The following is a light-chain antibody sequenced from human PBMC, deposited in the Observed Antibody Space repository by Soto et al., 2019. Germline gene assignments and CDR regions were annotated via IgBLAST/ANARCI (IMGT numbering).Light chain of an antibody. J-gene: IGLJ2*01. CDR2: EDN. CDR3: QSYDSSNQV. CDR1: SGSIASNY. V-gene: IGLV6-57*04. Sequence: FMLTQPHSVSESPGKTVTISCTRSSGSIASNYVQWYQQRPGSAPTTVIYEDNQRHSGVPDRFSGSIDSSSNSASLTISGLKTEDEADYYCQSYDSSNQVFGGGTKLTVL.